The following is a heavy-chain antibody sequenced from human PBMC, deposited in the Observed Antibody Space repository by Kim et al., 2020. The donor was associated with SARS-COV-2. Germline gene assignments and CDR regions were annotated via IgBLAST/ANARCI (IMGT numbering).Heavy chain of an antibody. CDR3: ARGLDRYDYAFFDH. D-gene: IGHD5-12*01. Sequence: GGSLRLSCAASGFTFSRYWMTWGRQAPGKGLEWVANINQDGSEKYYVGSVKGRFTISRDNAKSSLYLQMNSLRAEDTAVYYCARGLDRYDYAFFDHWGQGTLVTVSS. CDR2: INQDGSEK. J-gene: IGHJ4*02. V-gene: IGHV3-7*03. CDR1: GFTFSRYW.